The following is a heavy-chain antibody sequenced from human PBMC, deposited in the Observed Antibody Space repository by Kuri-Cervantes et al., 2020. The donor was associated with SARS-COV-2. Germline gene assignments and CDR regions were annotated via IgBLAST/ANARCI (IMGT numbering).Heavy chain of an antibody. J-gene: IGHJ4*02. D-gene: IGHD4/OR15-4a*01. Sequence: ASVKVSCKASGYIFTNYYMSWVRQAPGQGLEWLGIINPSSGGTSYAQKFQGRVTMTRDTSTSTVYMELSSLRSEDSAVDYCARGRLSADYFDYWGQGTLVTVSS. V-gene: IGHV1-46*01. CDR3: ARGRLSADYFDY. CDR1: GYIFTNYY. CDR2: INPSSGGT.